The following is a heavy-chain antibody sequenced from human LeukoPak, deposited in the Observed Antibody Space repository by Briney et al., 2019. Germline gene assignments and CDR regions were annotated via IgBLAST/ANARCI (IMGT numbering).Heavy chain of an antibody. V-gene: IGHV1-46*01. CDR1: GYTFTNYY. Sequence: ASVKVSCKASGYTFTNYYIHWVRQAPGQGLEWMGIINPSGGSTNFAQKFQGRVTMTTDTSTITIYMELSSLRSEDTAVYYCARWTTTYLDYWGQGTLVTVSS. CDR3: ARWTTTYLDY. J-gene: IGHJ4*02. D-gene: IGHD4-11*01. CDR2: INPSGGST.